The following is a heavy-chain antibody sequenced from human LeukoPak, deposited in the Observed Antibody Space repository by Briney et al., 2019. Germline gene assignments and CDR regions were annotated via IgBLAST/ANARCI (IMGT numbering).Heavy chain of an antibody. CDR2: IYYSGST. V-gene: IGHV4-39*07. D-gene: IGHD6-13*01. J-gene: IGHJ4*02. CDR1: GGSISGSNYY. CDR3: ARDAIAAAGTPQD. Sequence: PSETLSLTCTVSGGSISGSNYYWGWIRQPPGKGLEWIGSIYYSGSTYCNPSLKSRVTISVDTSKNQFSLKLSSVTAADTAVYYCARDAIAAAGTPQDWGQGTLVTVSS.